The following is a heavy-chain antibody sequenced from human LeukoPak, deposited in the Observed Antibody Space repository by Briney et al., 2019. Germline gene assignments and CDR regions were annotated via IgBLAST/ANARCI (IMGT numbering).Heavy chain of an antibody. Sequence: SETLSLTCTVSGGSISSSSYYWGWIRQRPVKGLEWIGSIYYSGSTNYNPSLKSRVTISVDTSKNQFSLKLSSVTAADTAVYYCARVRVGATHFDYWGQGTLVTVSS. V-gene: IGHV4-39*07. CDR1: GGSISSSSYY. CDR3: ARVRVGATHFDY. CDR2: IYYSGST. D-gene: IGHD1-26*01. J-gene: IGHJ4*02.